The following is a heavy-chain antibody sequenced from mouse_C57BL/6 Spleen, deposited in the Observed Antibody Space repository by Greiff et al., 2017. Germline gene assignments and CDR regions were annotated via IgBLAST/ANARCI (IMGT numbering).Heavy chain of an antibody. Sequence: QVQLQQPGAELVRPGTSVKLSCKASGYTFTSYWMHWVKQRPGQGLAWIGVIDPSDSYTNYNPKFKGKATLTVDTSSSTAYMQLSSLTSEDSAVYYCARKGGLRRYYFGDRGQRTTLTAAS. V-gene: IGHV1-59*01. CDR1: GYTFTSYW. D-gene: IGHD2-2*01. CDR3: ARKGGLRRYYFGD. CDR2: IDPSDSYT. J-gene: IGHJ2*01.